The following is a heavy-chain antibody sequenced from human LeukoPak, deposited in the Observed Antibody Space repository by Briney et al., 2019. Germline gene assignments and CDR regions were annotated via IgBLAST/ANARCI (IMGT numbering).Heavy chain of an antibody. Sequence: PSETLSLTCTVSGGSISSSSYYWGWIRQPPGKGLEWIGSIYYSGSTYYNPSLKSRVTISVDTSKNQFSLKLSSVTAADTAVYYCASIATKVTTPYYYYYYYMDVWGKGTTVTISS. J-gene: IGHJ6*03. CDR2: IYYSGST. D-gene: IGHD4-17*01. V-gene: IGHV4-39*01. CDR3: ASIATKVTTPYYYYYYYMDV. CDR1: GGSISSSSYY.